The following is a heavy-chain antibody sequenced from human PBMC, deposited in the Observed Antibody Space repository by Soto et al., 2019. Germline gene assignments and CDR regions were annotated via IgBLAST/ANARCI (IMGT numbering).Heavy chain of an antibody. CDR1: GFTFSNYG. J-gene: IGHJ6*02. Sequence: GGSLRLSCAISGFTFSNYGMHWVRQAPGKGLEWVAVISNDASKKYHADSVMGRFTISRDNSKNTLYLQMNSLGPEDTAVYYCAKDRYYGSGSYYHGMDVWGQGTTVTVSS. V-gene: IGHV3-30*18. CDR3: AKDRYYGSGSYYHGMDV. D-gene: IGHD3-10*01. CDR2: ISNDASKK.